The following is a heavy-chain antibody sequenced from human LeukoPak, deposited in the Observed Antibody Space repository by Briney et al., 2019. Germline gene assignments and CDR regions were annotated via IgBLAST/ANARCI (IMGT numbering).Heavy chain of an antibody. Sequence: SETLSLTCTVSGGSISSYYWSWIRQPPRKGLQWIGYIYYSGSTNYNPSLKSRVTISVDTSKNQFSLKLSSVTAADTAVYYCATHRGYSYGFFGYWGQGTLVTVSS. CDR3: ATHRGYSYGFFGY. CDR1: GGSISSYY. CDR2: IYYSGST. V-gene: IGHV4-59*08. D-gene: IGHD5-18*01. J-gene: IGHJ4*02.